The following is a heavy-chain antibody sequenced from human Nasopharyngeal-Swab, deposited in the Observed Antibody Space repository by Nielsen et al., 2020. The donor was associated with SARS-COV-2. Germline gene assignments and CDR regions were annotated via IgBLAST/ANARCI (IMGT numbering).Heavy chain of an antibody. D-gene: IGHD5-12*01. Sequence: GGSLRLSCAASGFTFSSYSMNWVRQAPGKGLEWVSSISSSSSYIYYADSVKGRFTISRDNAKNSLCLQMNSLRAEDTAVYYCASLGATEPTSYYYYGMDVWGQGTTVTVSS. CDR2: ISSSSSYI. J-gene: IGHJ6*02. CDR3: ASLGATEPTSYYYYGMDV. V-gene: IGHV3-21*01. CDR1: GFTFSSYS.